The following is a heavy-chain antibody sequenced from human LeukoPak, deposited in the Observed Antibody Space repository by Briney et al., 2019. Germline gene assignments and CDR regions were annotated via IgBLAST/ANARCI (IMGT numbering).Heavy chain of an antibody. CDR2: IYHSGST. Sequence: SQTLSLTCAVSGGSISSGGYSWSWIRQPPGKGLEWIGYIYHSGSTYYNPSLKSRVTISVDRSKNQFSLKLSSVTAADTAVYYCARDPLYYDSSGYPSWGQGTLVTVSS. CDR3: ARDPLYYDSSGYPS. J-gene: IGHJ4*02. V-gene: IGHV4-30-2*01. D-gene: IGHD3-22*01. CDR1: GGSISSGGYS.